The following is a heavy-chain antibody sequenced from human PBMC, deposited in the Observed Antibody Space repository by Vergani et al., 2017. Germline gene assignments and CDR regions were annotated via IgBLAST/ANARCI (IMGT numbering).Heavy chain of an antibody. CDR2: ISYDGSNK. V-gene: IGHV3-30-3*01. Sequence: QVQLVESGGGVVQPGRSLRLSCAASGFTFSSYAMHWVRQAPGKGLEWVAVISYDGSNKYYADSVKGRFTISRDNSKNTLYLQMNSLRAEDTAVYYCARXIVVVPAAQGGFDYWGQGTLVTVSS. CDR1: GFTFSSYA. D-gene: IGHD2-2*01. J-gene: IGHJ4*02. CDR3: ARXIVVVPAAQGGFDY.